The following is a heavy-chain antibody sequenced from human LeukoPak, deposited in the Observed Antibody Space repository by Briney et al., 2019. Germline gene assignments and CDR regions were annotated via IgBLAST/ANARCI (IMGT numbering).Heavy chain of an antibody. V-gene: IGHV3-23*01. Sequence: GGSLRLSCAASGFTFSSYAMSWVRQAPGKGLEWVSTISGSGGSTYYADSVKGRFTISIDNSKNTLYLQMNSLRAEDTAVYYCAKVVGATTRAYFDYWGQGSLVTVSS. CDR2: ISGSGGST. D-gene: IGHD1-26*01. CDR3: AKVVGATTRAYFDY. J-gene: IGHJ4*02. CDR1: GFTFSSYA.